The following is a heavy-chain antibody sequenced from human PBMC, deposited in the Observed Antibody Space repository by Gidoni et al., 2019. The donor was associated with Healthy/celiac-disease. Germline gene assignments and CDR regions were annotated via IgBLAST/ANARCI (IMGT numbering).Heavy chain of an antibody. CDR3: ARPSLYYYYYGMDV. V-gene: IGHV1-69*01. CDR1: GGTFSSYA. CDR2: IIPIFGTA. Sequence: QVQLVQSGAEVKKPGSSVKVSCKASGGTFSSYAISWVRQAPGQGLEWMGGIIPIFGTANYAQKFQGRVTITADESTSTAYMELSSLRSEDTAVYYCARPSLYYYYYGMDVWGQGTTVTVSS. J-gene: IGHJ6*02.